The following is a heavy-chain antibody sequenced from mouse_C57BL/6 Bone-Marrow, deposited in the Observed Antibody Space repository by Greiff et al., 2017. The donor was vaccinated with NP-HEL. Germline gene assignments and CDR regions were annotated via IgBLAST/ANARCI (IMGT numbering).Heavy chain of an antibody. D-gene: IGHD1-1*01. CDR2: ISSGSSTI. J-gene: IGHJ2*01. CDR3: ARKYYYGSSPYFDY. V-gene: IGHV5-17*01. CDR1: GFTFSDYG. Sequence: EVKLVESGGGLVKPGGSLKLSCAASGFTFSDYGMHWVRQAPEKGLEWVAYISSGSSTIYYADTLKGRFTISRDNAKNTLFLQMTSRRSEDTAMYYCARKYYYGSSPYFDYWGQGTTLTVSS.